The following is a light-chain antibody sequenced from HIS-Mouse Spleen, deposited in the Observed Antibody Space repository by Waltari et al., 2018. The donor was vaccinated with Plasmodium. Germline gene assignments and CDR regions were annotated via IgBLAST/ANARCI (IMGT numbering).Light chain of an antibody. V-gene: IGKV3-15*01. CDR2: GAS. CDR3: QQYNNWSFT. Sequence: EIVMTQSPATLSVSPGERATTPCRASQSVNSNLAWYQQKPGQAPRLLIYGASTRATGIPARFSGSGSGTEFTLTISSLQSEDFAVYYCQQYNNWSFTFGPGTKVDIK. CDR1: QSVNSN. J-gene: IGKJ3*01.